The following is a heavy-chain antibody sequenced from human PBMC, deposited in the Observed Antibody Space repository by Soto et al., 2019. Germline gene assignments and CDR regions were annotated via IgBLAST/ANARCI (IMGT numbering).Heavy chain of an antibody. CDR3: ANGRYSSPPGMDV. J-gene: IGHJ6*02. CDR2: ILNDGSSE. CDR1: GFIFRTYG. Sequence: GGSLRLSCAASGFIFRTYGMHWVRQAPGKGLEWVALILNDGSSEYYADSVKGRFTISRDNSKNILYLQMNSLRVEDTAMYYCANGRYSSPPGMDVWGQGTTVTVSS. V-gene: IGHV3-30*18. D-gene: IGHD2-15*01.